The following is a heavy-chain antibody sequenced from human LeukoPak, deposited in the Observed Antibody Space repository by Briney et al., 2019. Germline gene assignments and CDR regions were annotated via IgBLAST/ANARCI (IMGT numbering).Heavy chain of an antibody. Sequence: ASVNVSCKASGYTFTGYYMHWVRQAPGQGLEWMGWINPNSGGTNYAQKFQGRVTMTRDTSISTAYMELSRLRSDDTAVYYCAREGNGYNWNYWGAVIYGMDVWGQGTTVTVSS. CDR2: INPNSGGT. D-gene: IGHD1-7*01. V-gene: IGHV1-2*02. CDR1: GYTFTGYY. J-gene: IGHJ6*02. CDR3: AREGNGYNWNYWGAVIYGMDV.